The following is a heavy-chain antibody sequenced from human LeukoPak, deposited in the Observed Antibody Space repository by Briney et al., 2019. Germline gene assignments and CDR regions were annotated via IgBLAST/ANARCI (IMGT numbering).Heavy chain of an antibody. CDR3: ARERQYCSSTSCHTAFDY. CDR1: GFTFSSYA. V-gene: IGHV3-30*04. J-gene: IGHJ4*02. D-gene: IGHD2-2*02. Sequence: GRSLRLSCAASGFTFSSYAMHWVRQAPGKGLEWVAVISYDGSNKYYADSVKGRFTISRDNAKNSLYLQMNSLRAEDTAVYYCARERQYCSSTSCHTAFDYWGQGTLVTVSS. CDR2: ISYDGSNK.